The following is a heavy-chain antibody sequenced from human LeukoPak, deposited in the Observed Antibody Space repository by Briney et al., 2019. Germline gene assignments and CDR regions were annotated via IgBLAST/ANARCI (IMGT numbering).Heavy chain of an antibody. CDR1: GFTFSRHT. CDR2: IHYSGST. V-gene: IGHV4-59*04. CDR3: AGPPVEGAFDV. Sequence: GSLRLSCADSGFTFSRHTMNWVRQAPGKGLEWIGCIHYSGSTHSNPSLRSRVTMSVDTSKNQLFLNLSSVTATDTAVYYCAGPPVEGAFDVGGQGTMVIVS. D-gene: IGHD6-19*01. J-gene: IGHJ3*01.